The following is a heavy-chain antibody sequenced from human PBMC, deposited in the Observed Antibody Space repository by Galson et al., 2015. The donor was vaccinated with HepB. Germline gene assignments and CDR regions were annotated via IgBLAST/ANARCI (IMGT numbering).Heavy chain of an antibody. J-gene: IGHJ6*02. CDR1: GGTFSSYA. CDR3: ASCSGSIGDNYYYGMDV. Sequence: SVKVSCKASGGTFSSYAISWVRQAPGQGLEWMGGIIPIFGTANYAQKFQGRVTITADESTSTAYMELSSLRSEDTAVYYCASCSGSIGDNYYYGMDVWGQGTTVTVSS. CDR2: IIPIFGTA. D-gene: IGHD3-10*02. V-gene: IGHV1-69*13.